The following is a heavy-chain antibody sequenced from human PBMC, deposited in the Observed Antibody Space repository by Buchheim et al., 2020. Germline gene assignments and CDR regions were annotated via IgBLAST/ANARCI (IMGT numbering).Heavy chain of an antibody. CDR3: AKDINYYDSSGYYSGKNYYYYYGMDV. Sequence: QVQLVESGGGVVQPGRSLRLSCAASGFTFCSYGMHWVRQAPGKGLEWVAVISYDGSNKYYADSVKGRFTISRDNSKNTLYLQMNSLRAEDTAVYYCAKDINYYDSSGYYSGKNYYYYYGMDVWGQGTT. CDR2: ISYDGSNK. CDR1: GFTFCSYG. J-gene: IGHJ6*02. D-gene: IGHD3-22*01. V-gene: IGHV3-30*18.